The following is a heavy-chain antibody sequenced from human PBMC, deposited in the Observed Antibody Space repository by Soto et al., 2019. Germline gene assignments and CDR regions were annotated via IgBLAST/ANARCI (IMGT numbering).Heavy chain of an antibody. Sequence: QVPLVQSGAEMKKSGASVKVSCKTSGYPFTAYGITWVRQAPGQGLEWMGWVSGYNGETFYTLKLMNRVDMTIDKSTKTAYMELRSLRPDDTAVYYCAREMGGDFYFADFWGQGTLVTVSS. CDR3: AREMGGDFYFADF. J-gene: IGHJ4*02. CDR2: VSGYNGET. V-gene: IGHV1-18*01. CDR1: GYPFTAYG. D-gene: IGHD2-21*02.